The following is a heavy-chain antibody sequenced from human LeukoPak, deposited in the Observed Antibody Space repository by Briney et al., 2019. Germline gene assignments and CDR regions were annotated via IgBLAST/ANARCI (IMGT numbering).Heavy chain of an antibody. V-gene: IGHV4-39*01. CDR3: ARLSNYYGSGS. D-gene: IGHD3-10*01. Sequence: SETLSLTCTVSGASISHYYWGWIRQPPGKGLEWIASIYYSGTPYYNPSLTSRVTISIDTSKNQFSLQLSSVTAADTAVYYCARLSNYYGSGSWGQGTLVTVSS. J-gene: IGHJ4*02. CDR1: GASISHYY. CDR2: IYYSGTP.